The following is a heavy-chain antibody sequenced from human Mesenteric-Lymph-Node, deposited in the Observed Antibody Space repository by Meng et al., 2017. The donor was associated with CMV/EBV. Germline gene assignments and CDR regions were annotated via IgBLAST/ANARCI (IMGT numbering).Heavy chain of an antibody. V-gene: IGHV4-34*01. CDR1: GGSFRGYY. J-gene: IGHJ2*01. CDR3: ARGKGIRWYFDL. Sequence: CAVYGGSFRGYYWSWIRQPPGKGLEWIGEINQSGSTNYNPSLKSRVTISVDTSKNQFSLRLSYVTAADTAVYYCARGKGIRWYFDLWGRGTLVTVSS. CDR2: INQSGST.